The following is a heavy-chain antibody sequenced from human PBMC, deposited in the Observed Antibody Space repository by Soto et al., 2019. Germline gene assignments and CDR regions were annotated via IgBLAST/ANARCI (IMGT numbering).Heavy chain of an antibody. J-gene: IGHJ5*02. CDR1: GDSLSLHY. Sequence: SETLSLTCTVSGDSLSLHYWSWIRLSPGKGLEWIGYIYSTGSSNQNPSLRDRVAVSADASKNQFYLTLSSMTAADTAVYYCARGERKVNWRPYFDTWGQGIQVTVSS. D-gene: IGHD1-26*01. CDR3: ARGERKVNWRPYFDT. CDR2: IYSTGSS. V-gene: IGHV4-59*11.